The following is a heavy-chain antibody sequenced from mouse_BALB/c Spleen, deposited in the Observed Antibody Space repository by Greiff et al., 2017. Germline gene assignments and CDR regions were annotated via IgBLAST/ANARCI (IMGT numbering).Heavy chain of an antibody. CDR3: ASGLYFDV. CDR1: GFTFSSYA. CDR2: ISSGGST. Sequence: EVKLVESGGGLVKPGGSLKLSCAASGFTFSSYAMSWVRQTPEKRLEWVASISSGGSTYYPDSVKGRFTISRDNARNILYLQMSSLRSEDTAMYYCASGLYFDVWGAGTTVTVSS. V-gene: IGHV5-6-5*01. J-gene: IGHJ1*01.